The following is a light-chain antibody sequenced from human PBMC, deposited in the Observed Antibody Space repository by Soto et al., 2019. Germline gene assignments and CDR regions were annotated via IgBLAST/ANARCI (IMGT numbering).Light chain of an antibody. CDR3: MQTLQTPWT. Sequence: DIVMTQAPLSLPVTPGEPASISCRSSQSLLHSNGYNYLDWHLQKPGQSPQVLIHLGSNRASGVPDRFNGSGAGTDFTLKISRVAAEDVGIYYCMQTLQTPWTFGQGTRVETK. CDR2: LGS. CDR1: QSLLHSNGYNY. J-gene: IGKJ1*01. V-gene: IGKV2-28*01.